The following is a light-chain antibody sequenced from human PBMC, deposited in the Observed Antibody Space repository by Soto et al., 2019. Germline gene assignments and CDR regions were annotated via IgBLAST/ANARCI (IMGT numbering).Light chain of an antibody. Sequence: QSVLTQPPSVSGAPGQRVTISCTGSSSNIGAGYHVHWYQQLPGAAPKLLIFGDSNRPSGVPDRFSGSKSGTSASLAITGLQADDEADCYCQSSDSRLSGSDVFGTGIKVTVL. CDR2: GDS. J-gene: IGLJ1*01. CDR1: SSNIGAGYH. V-gene: IGLV1-40*01. CDR3: QSSDSRLSGSDV.